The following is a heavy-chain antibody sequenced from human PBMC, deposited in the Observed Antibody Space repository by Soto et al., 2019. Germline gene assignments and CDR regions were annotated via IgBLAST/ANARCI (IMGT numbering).Heavy chain of an antibody. Sequence: PSETLSLTCPVSSGSISVTNVFWGWVRQPPGKGLEWIWNVDYSGTAYFSRSLATRVTFHVDTSKNQFSLTLYSVTAADTAVYYCARITGRHLDYWGQGILVTVSS. CDR3: ARITGRHLDY. CDR2: VDYSGTA. CDR1: SGSISVTNVF. J-gene: IGHJ4*02. D-gene: IGHD1-20*01. V-gene: IGHV4-39*01.